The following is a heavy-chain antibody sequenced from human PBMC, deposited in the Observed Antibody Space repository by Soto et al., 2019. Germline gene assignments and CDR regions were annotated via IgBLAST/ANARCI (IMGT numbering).Heavy chain of an antibody. D-gene: IGHD3-22*01. J-gene: IGHJ4*02. CDR1: GGTFSSYA. CDR2: IIPIFGTA. Sequence: SVKVSCKASGGTFSSYAISWVRQAPGQGFEWMGGIIPIFGTANYAQKFQGRVTITADESTSTAYMELSSLRSEDTAVYYCARGTLFDYYDSSGYYYVYWGQGTLVTVS. V-gene: IGHV1-69*13. CDR3: ARGTLFDYYDSSGYYYVY.